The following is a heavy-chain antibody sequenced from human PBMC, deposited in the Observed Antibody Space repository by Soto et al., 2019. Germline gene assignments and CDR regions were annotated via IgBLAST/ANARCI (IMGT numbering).Heavy chain of an antibody. V-gene: IGHV1-8*01. CDR1: GYTFTSYD. J-gene: IGHJ6*03. Sequence: ASVKGSCKASGYTFTSYDINWVRQATGQGLEWMGWMNPNSGNTGYAQKFQGRVTMTRNTSISTAYMELSSLRSEDTAVYYCARVPYYDFWSGYLSYYYYCMDVWGKGTTVTVSS. D-gene: IGHD3-3*01. CDR2: MNPNSGNT. CDR3: ARVPYYDFWSGYLSYYYYCMDV.